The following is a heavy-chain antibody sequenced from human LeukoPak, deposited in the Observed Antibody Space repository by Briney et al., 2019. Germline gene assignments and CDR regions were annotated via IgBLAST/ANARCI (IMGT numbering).Heavy chain of an antibody. V-gene: IGHV4-59*05. Sequence: PSETLSLTCTVSGGSISSYYWSWIRQPPGKGLEWIGSIYYSGSTYYNPSLKSRVTISVDTSKNQFSLKLSSVTAADTAVYCCARRGYCSSTSCYHTNWFDPWGQGTLVTVSS. J-gene: IGHJ5*02. D-gene: IGHD2-2*01. CDR1: GGSISSYY. CDR2: IYYSGST. CDR3: ARRGYCSSTSCYHTNWFDP.